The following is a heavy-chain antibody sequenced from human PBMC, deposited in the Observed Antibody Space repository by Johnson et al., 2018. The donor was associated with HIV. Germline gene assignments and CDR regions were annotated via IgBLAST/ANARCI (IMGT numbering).Heavy chain of an antibody. CDR1: GFTFSIYG. Sequence: VQLVESGGGVVQPGRSLRLSCAASGFTFSIYGMHWVRQAPGKGLEWVAVIWYDGGHKYYADSVKGRFTISRDNSKNTLYLQMNSLRAEDTAVYYCARDSRYNNYGGGSVGAFDIWGQGTTVTVSS. V-gene: IGHV3-30*19. CDR2: IWYDGGHK. J-gene: IGHJ3*02. D-gene: IGHD4-11*01. CDR3: ARDSRYNNYGGGSVGAFDI.